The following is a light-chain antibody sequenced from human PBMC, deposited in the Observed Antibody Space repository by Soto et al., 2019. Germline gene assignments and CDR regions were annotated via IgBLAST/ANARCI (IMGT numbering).Light chain of an antibody. V-gene: IGKV1-5*03. Sequence: DIQMTQSPSTLSASIGDRVTITCRASQRISIWLAWYQQKPGEAPKLLVFKASSLESGAPLRFSGSGSGTEFTLTISSLQPDDFATYYCQQYNSYPYTFAQGTKVDIK. CDR1: QRISIW. CDR3: QQYNSYPYT. J-gene: IGKJ2*01. CDR2: KAS.